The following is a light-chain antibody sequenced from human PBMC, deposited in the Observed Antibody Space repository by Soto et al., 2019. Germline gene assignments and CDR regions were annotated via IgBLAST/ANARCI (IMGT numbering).Light chain of an antibody. V-gene: IGLV2-14*01. CDR3: SSYTSGSTFYV. CDR1: SSDVGGYNY. CDR2: GVS. J-gene: IGLJ1*01. Sequence: QSALTQPASVSGSPGQSITISCTGTSSDVGGYNYVSWYQQYPGKVPKLMIYGVSNRPSGVSHRFSGSKSGNTASLTISGLQAEDEADYYCSSYTSGSTFYVFGTGTKLTVL.